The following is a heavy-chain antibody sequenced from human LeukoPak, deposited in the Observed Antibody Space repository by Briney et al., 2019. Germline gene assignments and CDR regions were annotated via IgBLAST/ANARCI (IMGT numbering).Heavy chain of an antibody. J-gene: IGHJ6*02. Sequence: GGSLRLSCAASGFTFSSYGMHWVRQAPGKGLEWVSAISGSGGSTYYADSVKGRFTISRDNSKNTLYLQMNSLRAEDTAVYYCAKGGTFDSYYYYGMDVWGQGTTVTVSS. D-gene: IGHD3-16*01. CDR3: AKGGTFDSYYYYGMDV. V-gene: IGHV3-23*01. CDR1: GFTFSSYG. CDR2: ISGSGGST.